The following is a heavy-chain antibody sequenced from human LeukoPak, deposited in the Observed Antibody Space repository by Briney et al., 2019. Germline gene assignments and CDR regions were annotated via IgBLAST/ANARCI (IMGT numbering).Heavy chain of an antibody. CDR1: GYTFTSSG. Sequence: ASVKVSCKASGYTFTSSGISWVRQAPGQGLEWMGWISAYNGNTNYAQKLQGRVTMTTDTSTSTAYMELRSLRSDDTAVYYCARDPGLLGSYYYYGMDVWGQGTTVTVSS. V-gene: IGHV1-18*01. CDR3: ARDPGLLGSYYYYGMDV. D-gene: IGHD1-26*01. CDR2: ISAYNGNT. J-gene: IGHJ6*02.